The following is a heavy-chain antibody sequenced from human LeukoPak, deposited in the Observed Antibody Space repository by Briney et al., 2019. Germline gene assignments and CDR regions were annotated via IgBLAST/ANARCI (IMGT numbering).Heavy chain of an antibody. Sequence: SQTLSLTCTVSGWSISSCSYYWSWIRQPAGKGLEWIGRIYTSGRTNYNPSLKSRVTTSVDTSKNQFSLKLSSVTAADTSVYYCARDGLEMATFYFDYWGQGTLVTVSS. D-gene: IGHD5-24*01. J-gene: IGHJ4*02. CDR1: GWSISSCSYY. CDR3: ARDGLEMATFYFDY. CDR2: IYTSGRT. V-gene: IGHV4-61*02.